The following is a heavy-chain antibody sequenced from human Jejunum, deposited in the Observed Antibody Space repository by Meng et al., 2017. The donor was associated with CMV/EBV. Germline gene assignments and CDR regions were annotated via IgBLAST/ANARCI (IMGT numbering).Heavy chain of an antibody. J-gene: IGHJ4*02. Sequence: SGDPFTSYGISWVRQAPGQGLEWMGWISPYNGNTHYVQKLQGRVTMTTDTSTSTAYMELRSLRSDDTAVYYCARGVVTMIRYYFDYWGQGTLVTVSS. CDR3: ARGVVTMIRYYFDY. CDR2: ISPYNGNT. V-gene: IGHV1-18*01. CDR1: GDPFTSYG. D-gene: IGHD3-22*01.